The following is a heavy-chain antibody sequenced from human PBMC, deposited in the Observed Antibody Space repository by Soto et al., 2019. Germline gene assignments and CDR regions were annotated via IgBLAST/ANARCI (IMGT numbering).Heavy chain of an antibody. CDR1: GGSISSYY. D-gene: IGHD3-3*02. J-gene: IGHJ5*02. CDR2: IYYSGST. V-gene: IGHV4-59*01. CDR3: ARDSLAPTTGWFDP. Sequence: QVQLQESGPGLVKPSETLSLTCTVSGGSISSYYWSWIRQPPGKGLEWIGYIYYSGSTNYNPSLKSQVTISVDTSKNQFSLKLSSVTAADTAVYYCARDSLAPTTGWFDPWGQGTLVTVSS.